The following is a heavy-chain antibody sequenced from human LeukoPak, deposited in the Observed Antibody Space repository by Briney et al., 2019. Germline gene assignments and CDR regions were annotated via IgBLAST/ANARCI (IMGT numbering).Heavy chain of an antibody. D-gene: IGHD1-14*01. V-gene: IGHV3-21*01. CDR3: ARQTGYYYMDV. CDR2: ITSSSSYI. CDR1: GFTFSSYS. J-gene: IGHJ6*03. Sequence: GSLRLSCAASGFTFSSYSTNWVRQAPGRGLEWVSSITSSSSYIYYADSVKGRFTISRDNAKNSLYLQMNSLRAEDTAVYYCARQTGYYYMDVWGKGTTVTVSS.